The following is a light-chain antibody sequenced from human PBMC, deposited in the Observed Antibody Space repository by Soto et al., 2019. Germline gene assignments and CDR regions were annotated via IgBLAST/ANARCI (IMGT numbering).Light chain of an antibody. Sequence: QSALTQPASVSGSPGQSITISCTGTSSDVGGYNYVSWYQQHPGKAPKLMIYEVSNRPSGVSNRFSGSKSGNTASLTISGLQAEDEADFYCSSYTSSSPHVVFGGGTTLTVL. V-gene: IGLV2-14*01. CDR2: EVS. CDR1: SSDVGGYNY. J-gene: IGLJ2*01. CDR3: SSYTSSSPHVV.